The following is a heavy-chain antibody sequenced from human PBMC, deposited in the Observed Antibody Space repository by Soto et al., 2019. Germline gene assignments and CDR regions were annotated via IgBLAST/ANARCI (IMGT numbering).Heavy chain of an antibody. CDR2: IYPGDSDT. CDR3: ARHITMIVVAGAFDI. V-gene: IGHV5-51*01. D-gene: IGHD3-22*01. Sequence: GESLKISCKGSGYSFASYWIGWVRQMPGKGLEWMGVIYPGDSDTRYSPSFQGQVTISADKSISTAYLQWSSLKASDTAMYYCARHITMIVVAGAFDIWGQGTMVTVSS. CDR1: GYSFASYW. J-gene: IGHJ3*02.